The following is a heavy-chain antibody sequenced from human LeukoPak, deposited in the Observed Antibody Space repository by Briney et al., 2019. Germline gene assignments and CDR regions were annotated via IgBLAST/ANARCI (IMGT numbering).Heavy chain of an antibody. CDR3: AKDRGAKGGNWFDP. CDR1: GFTFSSYA. CDR2: ISGSGGST. J-gene: IGHJ5*02. Sequence: GGSLRLSWAAAGFTFSSYAMSWVRQAPGKGLEWVSAISGSGGSTYYADSVKGRFTISRDNSKNTLYLQMNSLGAEDTAVYYCAKDRGAKGGNWFDPWGQGTLVTVSS. V-gene: IGHV3-23*01. D-gene: IGHD3-10*01.